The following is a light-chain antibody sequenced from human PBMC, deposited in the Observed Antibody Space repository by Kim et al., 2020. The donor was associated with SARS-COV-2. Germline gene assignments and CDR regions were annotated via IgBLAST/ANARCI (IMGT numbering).Light chain of an antibody. V-gene: IGKV1-5*01. CDR2: DAS. Sequence: GDRVTNACRASQSISNYLAWYQQKPGKAPEVLIYDASSLESGVPSRFSGSGSGTEFTLNINSLQPDDFATYYCQQYLYYWTFGQGTKVDIK. CDR1: QSISNY. CDR3: QQYLYYWT. J-gene: IGKJ1*01.